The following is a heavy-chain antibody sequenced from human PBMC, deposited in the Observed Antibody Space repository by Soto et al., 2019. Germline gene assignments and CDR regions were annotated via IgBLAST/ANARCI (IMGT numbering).Heavy chain of an antibody. V-gene: IGHV1-18*01. CDR1: GYTFTSYG. J-gene: IGHJ6*02. Sequence: GESVKVSCTDSGYTFTSYGISWVRQAPGQGLEWMGWISAYNGNTNYAQKLQGRVTMTTDTSTSTAYMELRSLRSDDTAVYYCARDLARYCSGGSCYPRRHGMDVWGQGTTVTVSS. CDR2: ISAYNGNT. CDR3: ARDLARYCSGGSCYPRRHGMDV. D-gene: IGHD2-15*01.